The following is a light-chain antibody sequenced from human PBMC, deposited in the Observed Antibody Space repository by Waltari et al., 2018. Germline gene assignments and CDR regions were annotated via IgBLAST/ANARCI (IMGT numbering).Light chain of an antibody. Sequence: EIVLTQSPGTLSLSPGARATLSCRASQSISSSYLAWYQQKPGQAPRLLNSGASSRATGIPDRFSGSGSGTDFTLTISRLEPEDFAVYYCQQYGSSPPYTFGQGTKLEIK. CDR3: QQYGSSPPYT. V-gene: IGKV3-20*01. J-gene: IGKJ2*01. CDR1: QSISSSY. CDR2: GAS.